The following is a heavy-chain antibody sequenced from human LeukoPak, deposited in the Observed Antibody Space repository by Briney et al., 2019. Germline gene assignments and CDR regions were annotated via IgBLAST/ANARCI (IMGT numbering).Heavy chain of an antibody. D-gene: IGHD1-14*01. CDR2: IYNSGST. V-gene: IGHV4-4*07. CDR1: GGSISSYY. Sequence: PSETLSLTCTVSGGSISSYYWSWIRQPAGKGLEWIGRIYNSGSTNYNPSLKSRVTMSVDTSKNQFSLKLSSVAASDTAVYYCARDFAYGGPEFDYWGQGTLVTVSS. J-gene: IGHJ4*02. CDR3: ARDFAYGGPEFDY.